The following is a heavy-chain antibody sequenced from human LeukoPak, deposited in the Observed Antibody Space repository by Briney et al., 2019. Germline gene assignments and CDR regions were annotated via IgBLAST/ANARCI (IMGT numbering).Heavy chain of an antibody. CDR3: ARGHTGEYDI. J-gene: IGHJ3*02. CDR2: ISYDGSNK. V-gene: IGHV3-30-3*01. D-gene: IGHD2/OR15-2a*01. CDR1: GFTFSSYA. Sequence: QAGGSLRLSCAASGFTFSSYAMHWVRQAPGKGLEWVAVISYDGSNKYYADSVKGRFTISRDNAKNSLYLQMNSLRAEDTAVYYCARGHTGEYDIWGQGTMVTVSS.